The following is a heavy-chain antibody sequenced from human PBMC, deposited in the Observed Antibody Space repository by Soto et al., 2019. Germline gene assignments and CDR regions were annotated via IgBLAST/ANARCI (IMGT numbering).Heavy chain of an antibody. CDR2: IYYSGTT. CDR3: AGSQRGRPPFLFDY. D-gene: IGHD3-16*01. CDR1: GDSVSNDNYY. Sequence: PSETLSLTCAVSGDSVSNDNYYWSWIRQPPGKGLEWIGYIYYSGTTNYNSYLKSRLSLSVDMSKNQFSLKLASVTAADTAVYFCAGSQRGRPPFLFDYWAQGALVPVSP. J-gene: IGHJ4*02. V-gene: IGHV4-61*01.